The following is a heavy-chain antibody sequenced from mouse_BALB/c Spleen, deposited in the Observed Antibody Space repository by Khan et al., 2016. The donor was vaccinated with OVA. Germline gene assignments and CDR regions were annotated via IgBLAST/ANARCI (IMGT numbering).Heavy chain of an antibody. V-gene: IGHV14-1*02. J-gene: IGHJ3*01. CDR2: LDPENDNT. D-gene: IGHD2-3*01. Sequence: VQLQQSGAELVRPGALVKLSCKGSGFNIRDYYIHWVKQRPEQGLEWIGWLDPENDNTIYDPKFRGKAPITADTSSNTAYLQLSSLTSEDSAVYYCARDGYSPWFTYWGQGTLVTVSA. CDR1: GFNIRDYY. CDR3: ARDGYSPWFTY.